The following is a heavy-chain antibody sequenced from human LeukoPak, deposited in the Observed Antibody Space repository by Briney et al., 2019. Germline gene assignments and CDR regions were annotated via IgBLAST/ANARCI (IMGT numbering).Heavy chain of an antibody. D-gene: IGHD2-2*01. J-gene: IGHJ6*03. Sequence: PSETLSFTCTVSGGSISSYYWSWIRQPPGKGLEWIGYIYYSGSTNYNPSLKSRVTISVDTSKNQFSLKLSSVIAADTAVYYCARTTEGYCSSASCFGFSYSYYMDVWGKGTTVTISS. V-gene: IGHV4-59*01. CDR3: ARTTEGYCSSASCFGFSYSYYMDV. CDR1: GGSISSYY. CDR2: IYYSGST.